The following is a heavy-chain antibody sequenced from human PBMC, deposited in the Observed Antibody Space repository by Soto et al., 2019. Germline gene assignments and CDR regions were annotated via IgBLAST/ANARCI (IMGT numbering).Heavy chain of an antibody. CDR2: IYYSGST. V-gene: IGHV4-39*01. D-gene: IGHD2-2*01. CDR1: GGSISSSRYY. CDR3: ARREGCSSTSCYAVAY. Sequence: QLQLQESGPGLVKPSETLSLTCTVSGGSISSSRYYWGGIRQPPGKGLEWSGSIYYSGSTYYNPSLKSRVTISVDTAKNQCSLKLSSVTAADTAVYSGARREGCSSTSCYAVAYWGQGTLVTVS. J-gene: IGHJ4*02.